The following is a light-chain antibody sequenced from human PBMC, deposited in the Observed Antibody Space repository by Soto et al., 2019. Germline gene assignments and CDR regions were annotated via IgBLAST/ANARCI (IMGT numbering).Light chain of an antibody. Sequence: DIRMTQSPSTLSASVGDRVTITCRASQNIDSWLAWYQQKPGKAPKIMIYGATSLESGVPSRFSASGSGTEFTRTISRLQPDDFATYYCQHYNSYGTFGQGTRVEI. CDR2: GAT. CDR3: QHYNSYGT. V-gene: IGKV1-5*01. CDR1: QNIDSW. J-gene: IGKJ1*01.